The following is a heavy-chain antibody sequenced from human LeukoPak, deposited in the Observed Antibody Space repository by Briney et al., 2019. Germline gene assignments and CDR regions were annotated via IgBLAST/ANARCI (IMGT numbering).Heavy chain of an antibody. J-gene: IGHJ6*02. CDR2: INHNGNVN. V-gene: IGHV3-7*03. D-gene: IGHD3-16*01. CDR1: GFTFSSYW. Sequence: GGSLRLSCAASGFTFSSYWMNWARQAPGKGLEWVASINHNGNVNYYVDSVKGRFTISRDNAKNLLYLQMSNLRAEDTAVYFCARGGGLDVWGQGATVTVSS. CDR3: ARGGGLDV.